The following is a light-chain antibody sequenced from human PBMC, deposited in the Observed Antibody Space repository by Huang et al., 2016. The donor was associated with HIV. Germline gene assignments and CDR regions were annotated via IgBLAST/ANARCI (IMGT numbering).Light chain of an antibody. V-gene: IGKV3-20*01. CDR1: QSVSSSY. CDR2: GAS. CDR3: QQYGSSPQGFT. Sequence: EIVLTQSPGTLSLSPGERATLSCRASQSVSSSYLAWYQQKPGQAPRLLIDGASSRATGIPDRFSGSGSGTDCTLTISRLEPEDFAVYYCQQYGSSPQGFTFGPGTKVDIK. J-gene: IGKJ3*01.